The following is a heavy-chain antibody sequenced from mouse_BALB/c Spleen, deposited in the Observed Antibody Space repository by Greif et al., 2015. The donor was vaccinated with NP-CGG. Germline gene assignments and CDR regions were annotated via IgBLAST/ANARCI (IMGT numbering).Heavy chain of an antibody. CDR1: GYTFTNYW. V-gene: IGHV1-63*02. J-gene: IGHJ2*01. Sequence: QVQLQQSGAELVRPGTSVKISCKASGYTFTNYWLGWVKQRPGHGLEWMGDIYPGGGYTNYNEKLKGKATLTADTSSSTAYMQLSSLTSEDSAVYFCARGGGNYAYYFDYWGQGTTLTVSS. CDR3: ARGGGNYAYYFDY. D-gene: IGHD2-1*01. CDR2: IYPGGGYT.